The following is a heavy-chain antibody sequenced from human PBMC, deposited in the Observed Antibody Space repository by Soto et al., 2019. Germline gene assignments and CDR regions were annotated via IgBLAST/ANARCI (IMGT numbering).Heavy chain of an antibody. CDR2: ISAYNGNT. Sequence: SVKVSCKASDYTFTSYGISWVLQAPGQGLEWMGWISAYNGNTNYAQKLQGRVTMTTDTSTSTAYMELRSLRSDDTAVYYCARGNCSSTSCYDYYGMDVWGQGTTVTVSS. CDR1: DYTFTSYG. J-gene: IGHJ6*02. V-gene: IGHV1-18*04. CDR3: ARGNCSSTSCYDYYGMDV. D-gene: IGHD2-2*01.